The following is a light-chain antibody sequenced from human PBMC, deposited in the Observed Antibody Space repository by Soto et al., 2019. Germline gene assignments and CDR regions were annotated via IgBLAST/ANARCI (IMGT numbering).Light chain of an antibody. CDR2: GAS. J-gene: IGKJ3*01. V-gene: IGKV3D-20*02. Sequence: EVVLTKNTGTLSLSPGERATLSCRASQSVSNNYVAWYQQKPGQAPTLLIYGASNRATGIPARFSGSSSGTNFSVIIISRLDEEVLVVYCRQQSSRSITFGPGTKVDI. CDR3: QQSSRSIT. CDR1: QSVSNNY.